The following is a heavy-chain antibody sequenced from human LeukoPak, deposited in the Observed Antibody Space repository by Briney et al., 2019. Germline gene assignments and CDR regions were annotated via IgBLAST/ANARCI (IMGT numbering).Heavy chain of an antibody. D-gene: IGHD6-19*01. Sequence: GASVKVSCKASGGTFSSYAISWVRQAPGQGLEWMGGIIPIFGTANYAQKFQGRVTITADESTSTAYMELSSLRSEDTAVYYCASMAVKYSSAPDYWGQGTLVTVSS. CDR1: GGTFSSYA. CDR3: ASMAVKYSSAPDY. J-gene: IGHJ4*02. CDR2: IIPIFGTA. V-gene: IGHV1-69*13.